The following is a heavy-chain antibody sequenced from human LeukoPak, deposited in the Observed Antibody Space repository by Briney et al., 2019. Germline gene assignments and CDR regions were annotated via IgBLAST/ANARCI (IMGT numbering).Heavy chain of an antibody. CDR3: ARSGTRVTAGDAFDI. D-gene: IGHD3-10*01. CDR1: GGSISSSSYY. V-gene: IGHV4-39*07. CDR2: IYYSGST. Sequence: PSETLSLTCTVSGGSISSSSYYWGWIRQPPGKGLEWIGIIYYSGSTYYNPSLKSRVTISVDTSKNQFSLKLSSVTAADTAVYYCARSGTRVTAGDAFDIWGQGTMVTVSS. J-gene: IGHJ3*02.